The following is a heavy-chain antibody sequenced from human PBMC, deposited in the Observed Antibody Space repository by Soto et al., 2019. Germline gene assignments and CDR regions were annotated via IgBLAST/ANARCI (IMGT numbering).Heavy chain of an antibody. D-gene: IGHD6-13*01. J-gene: IGHJ4*02. Sequence: KLQGRVTMTTDTSTSTAYMELRSLRSDDTAVYYCARDAXAGLNDYWGQGTLVTVSS. V-gene: IGHV1-18*01. CDR3: ARDAXAGLNDY.